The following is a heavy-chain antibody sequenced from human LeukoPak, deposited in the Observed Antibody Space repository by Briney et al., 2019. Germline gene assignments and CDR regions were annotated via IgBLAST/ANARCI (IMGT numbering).Heavy chain of an antibody. CDR2: INHSGST. Sequence: SETLSLTCAVYGGSFSGYYWSWIRQPPGKGLEWIGEINHSGSTNYNPSLKSRVTISVDTSKNQFSLKLSPVTAADTAVYYCARGRDCGGDCYHKYYFDYWGQGTLVTVSS. J-gene: IGHJ4*02. D-gene: IGHD2-21*02. CDR1: GGSFSGYY. V-gene: IGHV4-34*01. CDR3: ARGRDCGGDCYHKYYFDY.